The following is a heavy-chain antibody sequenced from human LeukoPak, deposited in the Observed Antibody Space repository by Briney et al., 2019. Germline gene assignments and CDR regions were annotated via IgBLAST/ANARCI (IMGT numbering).Heavy chain of an antibody. CDR2: INSDGSST. Sequence: PGGSLRLSCAASGFTFSSYWMHWVRQAPGKGRVWVSRINSDGSSTSYADSVKGRFTISRDNAKNTLYLQMSSLRAEDTAVYYCANMPYFDYWGQGTLVTVSS. CDR1: GFTFSSYW. D-gene: IGHD2-2*01. J-gene: IGHJ4*02. CDR3: ANMPYFDY. V-gene: IGHV3-74*01.